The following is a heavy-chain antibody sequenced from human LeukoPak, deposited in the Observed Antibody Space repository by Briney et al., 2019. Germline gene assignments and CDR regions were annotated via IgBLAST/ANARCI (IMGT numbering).Heavy chain of an antibody. D-gene: IGHD4-17*01. V-gene: IGHV3-33*01. CDR2: IWYDGTNK. CDR1: GFAFSSFG. CDR3: ARATVTRWFDP. J-gene: IGHJ5*02. Sequence: VGSLRLSCAASGFAFSSFGMHWVRQAPGKGLEWVAVIWYDGTNKYYADSVKGRFTISRDNSKNTLYLQMNSLRAEDTAVYYCARATVTRWFDPWGQGTLFTASS.